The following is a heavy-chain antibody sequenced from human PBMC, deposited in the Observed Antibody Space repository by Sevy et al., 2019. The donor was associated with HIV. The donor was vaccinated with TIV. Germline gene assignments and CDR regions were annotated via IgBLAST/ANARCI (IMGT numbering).Heavy chain of an antibody. D-gene: IGHD4-17*01. Sequence: GGSLRLSCAASGFTFSSYSMNWVRQAPGKGLEWVSSISSSSSYIYYAHSVKGRFTISRDNAKNSLYLQMNSLRAEDTAVYYCARDFADYGYFDYWGQGTLVTVSS. CDR1: GFTFSSYS. CDR2: ISSSSSYI. J-gene: IGHJ4*02. CDR3: ARDFADYGYFDY. V-gene: IGHV3-21*01.